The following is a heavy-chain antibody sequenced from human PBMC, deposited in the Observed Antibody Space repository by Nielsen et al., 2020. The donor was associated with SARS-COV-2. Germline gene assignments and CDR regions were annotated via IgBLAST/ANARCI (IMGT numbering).Heavy chain of an antibody. CDR3: ARGPHDYGGNSYWYFDL. J-gene: IGHJ2*01. V-gene: IGHV3-7*03. D-gene: IGHD4-23*01. Sequence: GESLKISCAASGFTFSSYWMSWVRQAPGKGLEWVANIKQDGSEKYYVDSVKGRFTISRDNAKNSLYLQMNSLRAEDTAVYYCARGPHDYGGNSYWYFDLWGRGTLVTVSS. CDR1: GFTFSSYW. CDR2: IKQDGSEK.